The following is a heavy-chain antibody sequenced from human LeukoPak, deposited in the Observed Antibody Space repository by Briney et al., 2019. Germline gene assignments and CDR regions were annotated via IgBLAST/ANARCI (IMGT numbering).Heavy chain of an antibody. D-gene: IGHD1-26*01. Sequence: PSETLSLTCAVSDGSFSDYYLSWIRQPPGKGLEWIGEINHSGSTNYNPSLNSRVTISVDTSKNQFSLKLTPVTAADTAVYFCARAGRFDYWGQGSLVTVSS. CDR1: DGSFSDYY. J-gene: IGHJ4*02. CDR2: INHSGST. CDR3: ARAGRFDY. V-gene: IGHV4-34*01.